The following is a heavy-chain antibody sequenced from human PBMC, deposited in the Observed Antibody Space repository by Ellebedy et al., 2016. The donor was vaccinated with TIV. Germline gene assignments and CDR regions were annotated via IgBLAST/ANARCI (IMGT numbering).Heavy chain of an antibody. J-gene: IGHJ4*02. D-gene: IGHD1-26*01. CDR1: GFTVSSNY. V-gene: IGHV3-23*01. CDR2: ISGSGDST. CDR3: AKGRGGATRYYFDY. Sequence: GGSLRLSXAASGFTVSSNYMSWVRQAPGKGLEWVSGISGSGDSTYYADSVKGRFTISRDNSKNTLYLQMNSLRAEDTAVYYCAKGRGGATRYYFDYWGQGTLVTVSS.